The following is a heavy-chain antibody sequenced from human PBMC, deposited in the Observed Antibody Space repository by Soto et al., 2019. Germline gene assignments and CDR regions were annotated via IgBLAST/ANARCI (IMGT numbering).Heavy chain of an antibody. J-gene: IGHJ4*02. D-gene: IGHD6-13*01. V-gene: IGHV4-59*08. CDR1: GGSLSSYY. CDR3: ARRVHLDTAAGWTYFDY. CDR2: IYYSGST. Sequence: PSETLSLTCTVSGGSLSSYYWSWIRQPPGKGLEWIGYIYYSGSTNYNPSLKSRVTISVDTSKNQFSLKLSSVTAADTAVYYCARRVHLDTAAGWTYFDYWGQGTLVTVSS.